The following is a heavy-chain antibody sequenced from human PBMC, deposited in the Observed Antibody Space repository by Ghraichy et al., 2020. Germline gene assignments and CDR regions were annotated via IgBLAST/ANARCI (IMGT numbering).Heavy chain of an antibody. CDR3: AGPGAAADSYYYGMDV. D-gene: IGHD6-13*01. V-gene: IGHV1-2*02. J-gene: IGHJ6*02. CDR1: GYTFTGYY. CDR2: INPNSGGT. Sequence: ASVKVSCKASGYTFTGYYMHWVRQAPGQGLEWMGWINPNSGGTNYAQKFQGRVTMTRDTSISTAYMELSRLRSDDTAVYYCAGPGAAADSYYYGMDVWGQGTTVTVSS.